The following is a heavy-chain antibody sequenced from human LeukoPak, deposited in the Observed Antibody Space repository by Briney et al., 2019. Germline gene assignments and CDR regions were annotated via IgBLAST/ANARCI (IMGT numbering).Heavy chain of an antibody. Sequence: PGGSLRLSCAASGFTFSSYAMHWVRQAPGKGLEWVAIISYDGSNKYYAESVKGRFTISRDNSKNTLYLQMNSLRVEDTAVYYCARWVTHYDSSGYYWGQGTLVTVSS. CDR2: ISYDGSNK. V-gene: IGHV3-30*04. CDR3: ARWVTHYDSSGYY. J-gene: IGHJ4*02. CDR1: GFTFSSYA. D-gene: IGHD3-22*01.